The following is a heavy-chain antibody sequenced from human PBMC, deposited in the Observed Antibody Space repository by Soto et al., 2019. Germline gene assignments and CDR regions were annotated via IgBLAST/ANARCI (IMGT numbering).Heavy chain of an antibody. CDR2: ISYDGSNK. Sequence: QVQLVESGGGVVQPGRSLRLSCAASGFTFSSYAMHWVRQAPGKGLEWVAVISYDGSNKYYADSVKGRFTISRDNSKNALSLKMSSLTADDTAVYYCARDADCSGGSCDSRGGYFVYWGQGTLVAVSS. CDR1: GFTFSSYA. J-gene: IGHJ4*02. V-gene: IGHV3-30-3*01. D-gene: IGHD2-15*01. CDR3: ARDADCSGGSCDSRGGYFVY.